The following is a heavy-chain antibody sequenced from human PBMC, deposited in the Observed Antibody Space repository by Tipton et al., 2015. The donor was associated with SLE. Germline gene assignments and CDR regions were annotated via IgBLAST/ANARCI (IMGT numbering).Heavy chain of an antibody. CDR1: GGSFSGYY. J-gene: IGHJ4*02. CDR2: VYHSGTT. V-gene: IGHV4-59*01. CDR3: ARGLGFDWFNY. D-gene: IGHD3-9*01. Sequence: TLSLTCAVYGGSFSGYYWSWIRQPPGKGLEWIGYVYHSGTTNYNPSLKSRVTISVDTSKNQFSLKLSSVTAADTAVYYCARGLGFDWFNYWGQGTLVTVSS.